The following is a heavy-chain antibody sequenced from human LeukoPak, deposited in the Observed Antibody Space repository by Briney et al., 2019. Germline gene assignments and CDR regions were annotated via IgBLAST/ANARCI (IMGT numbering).Heavy chain of an antibody. CDR2: IYHSGST. Sequence: SETLSLTCAVSGGSISSGGYSWSWIRQPPGKGLEWIGYIYHSGSTYYNPSLKSRVTISVDRSKNQFPLKLSSVTAADTAVYYCAASRAPTYYYDSSGYYSWGQGTLVTVSS. CDR1: GGSISSGGYS. D-gene: IGHD3-22*01. V-gene: IGHV4-30-2*01. J-gene: IGHJ4*02. CDR3: AASRAPTYYYDSSGYYS.